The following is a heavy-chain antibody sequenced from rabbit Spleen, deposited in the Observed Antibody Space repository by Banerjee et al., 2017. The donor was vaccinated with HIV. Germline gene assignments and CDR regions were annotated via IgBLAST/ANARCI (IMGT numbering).Heavy chain of an antibody. V-gene: IGHV1S47*01. CDR3: VREVAAKFNL. CDR1: GFDFSSYG. D-gene: IGHD4-1*01. CDR2: IDPVFGIT. Sequence: QEQVVESGGGLVQPGGSLKLSCKASGFDFSSYGVSWVRQVPGKGLEWIGYIDPVFGITYYGNWVNGRFTISRDNAQNTLFLQLNSLTAADTATYFCVREVAAKFNLWGQGTWSPS. J-gene: IGHJ4*01.